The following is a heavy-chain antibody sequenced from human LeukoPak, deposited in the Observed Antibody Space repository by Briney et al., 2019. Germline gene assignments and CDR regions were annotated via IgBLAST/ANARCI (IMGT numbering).Heavy chain of an antibody. Sequence: ASVKVSCKVSGYTLTELSMHWVRQAPGKGLEWMGGFDPEDDETFYAQKFQGRVTTTEDTSTDTVYMELSSLRSEDTAVFYCATGTKHCSGTNCYPHFAHWGQGSLVTVSS. CDR1: GYTLTELS. J-gene: IGHJ4*02. CDR3: ATGTKHCSGTNCYPHFAH. V-gene: IGHV1-24*01. D-gene: IGHD2-2*01. CDR2: FDPEDDET.